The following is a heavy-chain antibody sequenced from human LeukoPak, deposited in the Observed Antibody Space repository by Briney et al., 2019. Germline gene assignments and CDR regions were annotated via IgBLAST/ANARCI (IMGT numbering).Heavy chain of an antibody. D-gene: IGHD2/OR15-2a*01. CDR2: INPNSGGT. J-gene: IGHJ4*02. CDR3: ARAENHLPDY. CDR1: GYTLTGYY. V-gene: IGHV1-2*02. Sequence: ASVKVSCKASGYTLTGYYMHWVRQAPGQGLAWMGWINPNSGGTNYAQKFQGRVTMTRDTSISTAYMELSRLRSDATAVYYCARAENHLPDYWGQGTLVTVSS.